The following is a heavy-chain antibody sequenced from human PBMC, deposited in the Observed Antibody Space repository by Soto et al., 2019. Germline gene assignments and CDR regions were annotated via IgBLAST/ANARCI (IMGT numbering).Heavy chain of an antibody. J-gene: IGHJ4*02. V-gene: IGHV3-9*01. Sequence: EVQLVESGGGLVQPGRSLRLSCTASGFIFDDYAMHWVRQAPGKGLEWVSGMSWNSGTIAYADSVKGRFTVSRDNAKKFIYLQMNSLRADDTAVYYCAKNIRRGFSSAWGDWGQGALVTVSS. CDR2: MSWNSGTI. D-gene: IGHD6-19*01. CDR3: AKNIRRGFSSAWGD. CDR1: GFIFDDYA.